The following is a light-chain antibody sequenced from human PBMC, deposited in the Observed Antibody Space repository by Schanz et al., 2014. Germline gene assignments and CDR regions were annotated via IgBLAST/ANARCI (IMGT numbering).Light chain of an antibody. CDR3: QAWDSNTDPYVV. J-gene: IGLJ2*01. CDR1: KLGDKF. Sequence: SYELTQPPSVSVSPGQTASITCSGDKLGDKFACWYQQKPGQSPILVIYQDNKRPSGIPERFSGSNSGNTATLTISGTQAMDEADYHCQAWDSNTDPYVVFGGGTKVTVL. V-gene: IGLV3-1*01. CDR2: QDN.